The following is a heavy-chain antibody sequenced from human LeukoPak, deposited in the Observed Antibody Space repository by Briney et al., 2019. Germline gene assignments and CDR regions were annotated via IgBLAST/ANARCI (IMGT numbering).Heavy chain of an antibody. CDR3: ARVESGLFPPFDY. V-gene: IGHV4-34*01. CDR1: GGSFSGYY. J-gene: IGHJ4*02. D-gene: IGHD3-22*01. CDR2: INHSGST. Sequence: SETLSLTCAVYGGSFSGYYWSWIRQPPGKGLEWIGEINHSGSTNYNPSLKSRVTISVDTSKNQFSVKLSSVTAADTAVYYCARVESGLFPPFDYWGQGTLVTVSS.